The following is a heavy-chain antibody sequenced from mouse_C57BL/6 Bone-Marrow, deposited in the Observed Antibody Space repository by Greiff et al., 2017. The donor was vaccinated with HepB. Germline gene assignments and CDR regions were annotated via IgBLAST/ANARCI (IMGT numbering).Heavy chain of an antibody. CDR1: GYTFTSYG. J-gene: IGHJ1*03. CDR2: IYPRSGNT. Sequence: VQLQQSGAELARPGASVKLSCKASGYTFTSYGISWVKQRTGQGLEWIGEIYPRSGNTYYNEKFKGKATLTADKSSSTAYMELRSLTSEDSAVYFGRASFITTVVATNWYFDVWGTGTTVTVSS. D-gene: IGHD1-1*01. CDR3: RASFITTVVATNWYFDV. V-gene: IGHV1-81*01.